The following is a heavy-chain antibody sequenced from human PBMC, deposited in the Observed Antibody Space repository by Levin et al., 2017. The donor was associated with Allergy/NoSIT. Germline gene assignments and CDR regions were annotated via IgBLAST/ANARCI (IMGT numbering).Heavy chain of an antibody. D-gene: IGHD5-18*01. V-gene: IGHV3-48*04. J-gene: IGHJ4*02. CDR2: ISSSSSSI. Sequence: GESLKISCVASGLTFSTYAMNWVRQAPGKGLEWISYISSSSSSIYYADSVKGRFTISRDNAKNSLFLQMNNLRGYDTGVYYCSARHLDYWGQGTVVTVSS. CDR3: SARHLDY. CDR1: GLTFSTYA.